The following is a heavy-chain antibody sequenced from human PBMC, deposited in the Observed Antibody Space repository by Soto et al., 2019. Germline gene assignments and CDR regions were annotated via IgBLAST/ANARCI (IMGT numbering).Heavy chain of an antibody. Sequence: SETLSLTCAVYGGSFNGYFWSWIRQSPGKGLEWIGEINHSGRTDYNPSLTSRVTISLDTSKKQFALRLRSVTAADTAVYFCARGGGIATTTPCYYFYGMDVWGQGTTVTVSS. D-gene: IGHD5-12*01. CDR1: GGSFNGYF. J-gene: IGHJ6*02. V-gene: IGHV4-34*01. CDR2: INHSGRT. CDR3: ARGGGIATTTPCYYFYGMDV.